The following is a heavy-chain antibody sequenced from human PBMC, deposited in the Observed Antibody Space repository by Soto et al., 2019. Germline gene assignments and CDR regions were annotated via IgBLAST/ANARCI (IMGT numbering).Heavy chain of an antibody. CDR1: GDNFCRSR. V-gene: IGHV5-51*01. J-gene: IGHJ3*02. D-gene: IGHD2-15*01. CDR3: ARTGGGRSAFDI. Sequence: GASLTRSYKGRGDNFCRSRIGRVRQMHGKGLEWMGIIYPGDSDTRYSPSFQGQVTISADKSISTAYLQWSSLKASDTAMYYCARTGGGRSAFDIWGQGTMDTVSS. CDR2: IYPGDSDT.